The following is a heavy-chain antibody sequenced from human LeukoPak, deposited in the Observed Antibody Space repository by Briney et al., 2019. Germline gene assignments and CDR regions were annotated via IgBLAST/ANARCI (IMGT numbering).Heavy chain of an antibody. J-gene: IGHJ3*02. CDR1: GGSISGYY. CDR3: AREVLRYFDWLLPSDAFEI. Sequence: PSETLSLTCTVSGGSISGYYWNWIRQTPGKGLEWIGYVYSSGTTKYNAALKRRVTISVDTSKNQFSLKMNSVTAADTAVYYCAREVLRYFDWLLPSDAFEIWGQGTMVTVSS. D-gene: IGHD3-9*01. V-gene: IGHV4-4*08. CDR2: VYSSGTT.